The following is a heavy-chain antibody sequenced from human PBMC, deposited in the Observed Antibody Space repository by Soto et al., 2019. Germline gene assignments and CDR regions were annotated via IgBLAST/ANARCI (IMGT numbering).Heavy chain of an antibody. CDR2: IRGSGGST. CDR1: GFTFSNYA. J-gene: IGHJ6*02. D-gene: IGHD3-10*01. CDR3: AKERTYYYGSGSYHHYGMDV. V-gene: IGHV3-23*01. Sequence: EVQLLESGGGLVQPGGSLRLSCAASGFTFSNYALSWVRQAPGKGLEWVSGIRGSGGSTYYADSVKGRFTISRDNSKNTXYXXMNSLRAEDTAVYYCAKERTYYYGSGSYHHYGMDVWGQGTTVTVSS.